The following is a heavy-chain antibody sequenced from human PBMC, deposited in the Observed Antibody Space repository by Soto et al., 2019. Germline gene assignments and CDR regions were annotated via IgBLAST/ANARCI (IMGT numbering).Heavy chain of an antibody. J-gene: IGHJ3*02. V-gene: IGHV1-18*04. CDR3: ARVQFHYDSSGYEAFDI. Sequence: GSLKVSCKASGYTFTSYGISWVRQAPGQWLEWMGWISAYNGNTNYAQKLQGRVTMTTDTSTSTAYMELRSLRSDDTAVYYCARVQFHYDSSGYEAFDIWGQGTMVTVSS. CDR2: ISAYNGNT. CDR1: GYTFTSYG. D-gene: IGHD3-22*01.